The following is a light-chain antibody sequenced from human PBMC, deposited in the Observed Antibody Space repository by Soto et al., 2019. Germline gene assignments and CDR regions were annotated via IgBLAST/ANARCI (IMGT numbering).Light chain of an antibody. Sequence: DIQMTQSPYTLSGSVGDRVTITCRASQTISGWLAWDQQEPGKAPKFLIYKASTIKSGVPSRFRGSGSGTEFTLTISSLQPDDFATNYCQRYNSYSEAFGQGTKVDIK. CDR1: QTISGW. J-gene: IGKJ1*01. V-gene: IGKV1-5*03. CDR3: QRYNSYSEA. CDR2: KAS.